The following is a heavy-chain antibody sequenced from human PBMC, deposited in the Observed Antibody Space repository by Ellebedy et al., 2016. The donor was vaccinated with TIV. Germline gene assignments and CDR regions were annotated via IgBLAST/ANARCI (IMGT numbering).Heavy chain of an antibody. J-gene: IGHJ5*02. CDR1: GDSVSSDRAV. D-gene: IGHD3-10*01. CDR3: AREGTMIRGIKNWFDP. V-gene: IGHV6-1*01. CDR2: TFYRSKWYY. Sequence: SQTLSLTCXISGDSVSSDRAVWNWIRQSPSRGLEWLGRTFYRSKWYYDYAASVRSRISVNPDTSKNQFSLQLNSVTPDDTAVYYCAREGTMIRGIKNWFDPWGQGTLVIVSS.